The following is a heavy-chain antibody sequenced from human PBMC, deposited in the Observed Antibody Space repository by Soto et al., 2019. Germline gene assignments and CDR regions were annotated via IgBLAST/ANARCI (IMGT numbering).Heavy chain of an antibody. D-gene: IGHD6-19*01. CDR2: TYYRSKWYN. V-gene: IGHV6-1*01. J-gene: IGHJ6*02. CDR1: GDSVSSNSAA. Sequence: SQTLSLTCAIPGDSVSSNSAAWNWIRQSPSRGLEWLGRTYYRSKWYNDYAVSVKSRITINPDTSKNQFSLQLNSVTPEDTDVYYCARDHIAVAGSYYYYSMDVWGQGTTVTVSS. CDR3: ARDHIAVAGSYYYYSMDV.